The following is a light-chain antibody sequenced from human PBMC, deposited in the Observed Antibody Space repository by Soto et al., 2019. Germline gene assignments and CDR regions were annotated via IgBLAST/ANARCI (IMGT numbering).Light chain of an antibody. Sequence: IVLTQSPVTLALSPGERAVLSCRASQSVSTSLAWYQHKPGQAPRLFIYDASKRAPGIPARFSGSVSGTDVTLTISSLEPEDLAVYYGQVRDVWPSFVPGTKVEI. J-gene: IGKJ1*01. V-gene: IGKV3-11*01. CDR2: DAS. CDR1: QSVSTS. CDR3: QVRDVWPS.